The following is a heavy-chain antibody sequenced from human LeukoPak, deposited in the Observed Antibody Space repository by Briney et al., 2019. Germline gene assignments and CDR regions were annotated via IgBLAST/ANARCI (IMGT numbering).Heavy chain of an antibody. V-gene: IGHV3-48*03. J-gene: IGHJ3*02. CDR1: GFTFSRFG. CDR2: ISSSGSTI. Sequence: GGSLRLSCAASGFTFSRFGMNWVRQAPGKGLEWVSYISSSGSTIYYADSVKGRFTISRDNAKNSLYLQMNSLRAEDTAVYYCARDSILEPGTFDIWGQGTMVTVSS. D-gene: IGHD1-1*01. CDR3: ARDSILEPGTFDI.